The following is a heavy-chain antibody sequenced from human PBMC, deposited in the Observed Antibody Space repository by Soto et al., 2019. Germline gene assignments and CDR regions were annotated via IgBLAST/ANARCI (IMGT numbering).Heavy chain of an antibody. V-gene: IGHV4-30-4*01. CDR2: IYYSGST. CDR3: ARAPSYYGFWSGYGLNWFDP. D-gene: IGHD3-3*01. CDR1: GGSISSGDYY. Sequence: PSETLSLTCTVSGGSISSGDYYWSWIRQPPGKGLEWIGYIYYSGSTYYNPSLKSRVTISVDTSKNQFSLKLSPVTAADTAVYYCARAPSYYGFWSGYGLNWFDPWGQGTLVTVSS. J-gene: IGHJ5*02.